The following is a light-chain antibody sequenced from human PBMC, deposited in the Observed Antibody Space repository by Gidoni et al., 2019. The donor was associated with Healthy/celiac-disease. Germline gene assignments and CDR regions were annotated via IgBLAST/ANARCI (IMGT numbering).Light chain of an antibody. CDR3: CSYAGSSILV. J-gene: IGLJ3*02. CDR1: SSDVGSYNL. CDR2: EVS. V-gene: IGLV2-23*02. Sequence: QSALTQPASVSGSPGPSITISCTGTSSDVGSYNLVSWYQQHPGKAPKLMIYEVSKRPSGVSNRFSGSKSGNTASLTISGLQAEDEADYYCCSYAGSSILVFGGGTKLTVL.